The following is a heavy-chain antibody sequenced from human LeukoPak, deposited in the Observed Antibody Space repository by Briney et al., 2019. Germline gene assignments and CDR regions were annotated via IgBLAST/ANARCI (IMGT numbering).Heavy chain of an antibody. V-gene: IGHV1-69*05. CDR3: AADGTD. CDR2: IIPRLGTT. CDR1: GGTFNSYA. Sequence: VASVKVSCKASGGTFNSYAINWVRQAPGQGLEWMGGIIPRLGTTKYIEKFQGRITITTDESTTTAYRELTSLRSEDTAVYYCAADGTDWGQGTLVTVSS. J-gene: IGHJ4*02.